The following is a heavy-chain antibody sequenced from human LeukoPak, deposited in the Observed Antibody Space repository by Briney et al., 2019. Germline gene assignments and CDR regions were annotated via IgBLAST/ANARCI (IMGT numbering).Heavy chain of an antibody. J-gene: IGHJ4*02. V-gene: IGHV4-34*01. CDR2: INHSGTT. CDR1: GGSFSDYY. D-gene: IGHD6-19*01. CDR3: AREYYRQWLVLNARGYFDY. Sequence: SETLSLTCAVYGGSFSDYYWSWIRQPPGKGLEWIGEINHSGTTNYNPSLKSRVTISVDTSKNQFSLKLSSVTAADTAVYYCAREYYRQWLVLNARGYFDYWGQGTLVTVSS.